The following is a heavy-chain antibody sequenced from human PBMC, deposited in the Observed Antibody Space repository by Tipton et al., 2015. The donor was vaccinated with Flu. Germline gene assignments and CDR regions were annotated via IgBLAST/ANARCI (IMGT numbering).Heavy chain of an antibody. V-gene: IGHV4-30-2*01. D-gene: IGHD3-22*01. Sequence: TLSLTCAVSGGSISSGGYSWSWIRQPPGKGLEWIGYIYHSGSTYYNPSLKSRVTISVDRSKNQFSLKLSSVTAADTAVYYCARATGYYYDSSGYYSGWFDPWGQGTLVTVSS. CDR1: GGSISSGGYS. CDR3: ARATGYYYDSSGYYSGWFDP. J-gene: IGHJ5*02. CDR2: IYHSGST.